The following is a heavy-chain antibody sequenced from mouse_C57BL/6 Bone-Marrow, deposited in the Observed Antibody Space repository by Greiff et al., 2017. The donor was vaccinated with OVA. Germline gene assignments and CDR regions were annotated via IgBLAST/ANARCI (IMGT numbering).Heavy chain of an antibody. V-gene: IGHV5-12*01. D-gene: IGHD2-4*01. CDR1: GFTFSDYY. Sequence: MLVESGGGLVQPGGSLKLSCAASGFTFSDYYMYWVRQTPEKRLEWVAYISNGGGSTYYPDTVKGRFTISRDNAKNTLYLQMSRLKSEDTAMYYCARLDYDYYFDYWGQGTTLTVSS. CDR2: ISNGGGST. J-gene: IGHJ2*01. CDR3: ARLDYDYYFDY.